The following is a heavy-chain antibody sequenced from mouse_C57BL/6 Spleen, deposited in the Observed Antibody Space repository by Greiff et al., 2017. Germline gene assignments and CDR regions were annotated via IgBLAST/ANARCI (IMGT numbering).Heavy chain of an antibody. J-gene: IGHJ2*01. CDR2: IYPGNSDT. CDR3: TFITTVVAPFDY. CDR1: GYTFTSYW. V-gene: IGHV1-5*01. Sequence: EVQLQQSGTVLARPGASVKMSCKTSGYTFTSYWMHWVKQRPGQGLAWIGAIYPGNSDTSYNQKFKGKAKLTAVTSASTAYMELSSLTNEDSAVYYWTFITTVVAPFDYWGQGTTLTVSS. D-gene: IGHD1-1*01.